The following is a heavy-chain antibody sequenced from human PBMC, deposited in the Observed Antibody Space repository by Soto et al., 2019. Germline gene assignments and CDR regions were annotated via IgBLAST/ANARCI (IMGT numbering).Heavy chain of an antibody. CDR2: ISSSGSTI. J-gene: IGHJ4*02. Sequence: EVQLVESGGGLVQPGGSLRLSCAASGFTFSSYEMNWVRQAPGKGLEWVSYISSSGSTIYYADSVKGRFTISRDNAKNSLYLQMNSLRAEDTAVYYCARTNVLLWFGELFTSSYYFDYWCQETLVTVSS. V-gene: IGHV3-48*03. CDR1: GFTFSSYE. CDR3: ARTNVLLWFGELFTSSYYFDY. D-gene: IGHD3-10*01.